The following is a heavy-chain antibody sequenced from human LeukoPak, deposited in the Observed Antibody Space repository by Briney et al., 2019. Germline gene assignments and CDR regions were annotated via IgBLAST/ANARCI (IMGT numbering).Heavy chain of an antibody. CDR1: GYTFTSYG. V-gene: IGHV1-18*01. CDR3: ARDGLVPAAKNWFDP. D-gene: IGHD2-2*01. Sequence: VASVTVSCTASGYTFTSYGISWVRQAPGQGLEWMGWISAYNGNTNYAQKLQGRVTVTTDTSTSTAYMELRSLRSDDTAVYYCARDGLVPAAKNWFDPWGQGTLVTVSS. J-gene: IGHJ5*02. CDR2: ISAYNGNT.